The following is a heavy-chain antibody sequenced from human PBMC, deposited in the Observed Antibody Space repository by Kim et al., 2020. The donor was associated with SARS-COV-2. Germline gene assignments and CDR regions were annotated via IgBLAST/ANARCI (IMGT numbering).Heavy chain of an antibody. V-gene: IGHV4-39*01. CDR1: GGSISSSSYY. D-gene: IGHD3-9*01. J-gene: IGHJ4*02. Sequence: SETLSLTCTVSGGSISSSSYYWGWIRQPPGKGLEWIGSIYYSGSTYYNPSLKSRVTISVDTSKNQFSLKLSSVTAADTAVYYCARLVRALTYDILTGLFDYWGQGTLVTVSS. CDR2: IYYSGST. CDR3: ARLVRALTYDILTGLFDY.